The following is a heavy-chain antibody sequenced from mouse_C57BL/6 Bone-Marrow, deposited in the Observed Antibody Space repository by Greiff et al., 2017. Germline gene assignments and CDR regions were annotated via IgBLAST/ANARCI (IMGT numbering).Heavy chain of an antibody. J-gene: IGHJ2*01. CDR2: INPGSGGT. CDR1: GYAFTNYL. Sequence: QVQLQQSGAELVRPGTSVKVSCKASGYAFTNYLIEWVKQRPGQGLEWIGVINPGSGGTNYNEKFKGKATLTADKSSSTAYMQLSSLTSEDSAVYFCARGDYYGSSIDYWGQGTTLTVSS. CDR3: ARGDYYGSSIDY. V-gene: IGHV1-54*01. D-gene: IGHD1-1*01.